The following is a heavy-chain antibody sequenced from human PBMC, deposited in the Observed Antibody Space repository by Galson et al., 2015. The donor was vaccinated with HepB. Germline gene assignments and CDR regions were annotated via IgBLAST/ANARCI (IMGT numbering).Heavy chain of an antibody. D-gene: IGHD6-19*01. CDR1: GITFSNYG. V-gene: IGHV3-30*18. CDR3: AKDPYLYSALAGTMAGFDY. CDR2: ISYDGSNK. J-gene: IGHJ4*02. Sequence: SLRLSCAASGITFSNYGMHWVRQAPGKGLEWVAVISYDGSNKYYADSVKGRFTISRDNSKNTLYLQMNSLRAEDTALYCCAKDPYLYSALAGTMAGFDYWGQGTLVTVSS.